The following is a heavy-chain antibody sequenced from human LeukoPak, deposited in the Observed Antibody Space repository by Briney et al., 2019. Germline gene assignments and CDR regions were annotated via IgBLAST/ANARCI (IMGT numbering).Heavy chain of an antibody. CDR2: INHRGGT. J-gene: IGHJ4*02. V-gene: IGHV4-34*01. D-gene: IGHD3-16*01. CDR1: GGSFKAYY. Sequence: PSETLSLTCAVYGGSFKAYYWSWIRQSPGKGLEWIGEINHRGGTNYSPSLKSRVTISVDTSKNQLSLKLNSVTAADTAVYYCVREIIAARGSFDYWGQGTLVTVSS. CDR3: VREIIAARGSFDY.